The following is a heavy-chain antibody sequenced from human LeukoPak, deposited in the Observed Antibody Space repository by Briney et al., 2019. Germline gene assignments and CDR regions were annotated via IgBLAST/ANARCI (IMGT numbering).Heavy chain of an antibody. J-gene: IGHJ5*02. D-gene: IGHD3-10*01. CDR1: GYTFTAYY. Sequence: ASVKVSCKASGYTFTAYYMHWVRQAPGQGLEWMGIINSSGGSTNYAQKFQGRVTMTRDTSISTAYMELRGLRSEDTAVYYCVRDGEGVAISVNYWFDPWGQGTLVTVSS. CDR3: VRDGEGVAISVNYWFDP. V-gene: IGHV1-46*01. CDR2: INSSGGST.